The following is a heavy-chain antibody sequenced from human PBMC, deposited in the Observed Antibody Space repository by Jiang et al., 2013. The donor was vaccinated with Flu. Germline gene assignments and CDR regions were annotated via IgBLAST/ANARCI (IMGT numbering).Heavy chain of an antibody. V-gene: IGHV7-4-1*02. CDR2: INTNTGNP. D-gene: IGHD6-13*01. CDR1: GYTFTSYA. J-gene: IGHJ5*02. Sequence: SGYTFTSYAMNWVRQAPGQGLEWMGWINTNTGNPTYAQGFTGRFVFSLDTSVSTAYLQISSLKAEDTAVYYCARDMEYSSSWYDRVCWFDPWGQGTLVTVSS. CDR3: ARDMEYSSSWYDRVCWFDP.